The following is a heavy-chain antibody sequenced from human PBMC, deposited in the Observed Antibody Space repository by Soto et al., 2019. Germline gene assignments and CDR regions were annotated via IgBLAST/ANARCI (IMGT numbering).Heavy chain of an antibody. V-gene: IGHV1-24*01. CDR3: VKVGSRGRYYYYYGMDV. J-gene: IGHJ6*02. D-gene: IGHD2-15*01. Sequence: QVQLVQSGAEVKNPGASVKVSCKVLGYTVNDLSIHWVRQAPGQGLEWVGGFDPEHGEAVYAQKFQGRVTMTEETSTDTAYMELSNLRSEDTAVYYCVKVGSRGRYYYYYGMDVWGQWTTVTVSS. CDR1: GYTVNDLS. CDR2: FDPEHGEA.